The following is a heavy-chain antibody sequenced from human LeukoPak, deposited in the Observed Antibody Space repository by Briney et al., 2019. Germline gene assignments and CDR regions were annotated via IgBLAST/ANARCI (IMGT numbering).Heavy chain of an antibody. Sequence: GASVKVSCKASGYTFTGYYMHWVRQAPGQGLEWMGWINPNSGGTNYAQKFQGRVTMTRDTSISTAYMELSRLRSDDTAVYYCARTYYDFWSGYLATIDYWGQGTLVTVSS. CDR3: ARTYYDFWSGYLATIDY. CDR1: GYTFTGYY. V-gene: IGHV1-2*02. CDR2: INPNSGGT. J-gene: IGHJ4*02. D-gene: IGHD3-3*01.